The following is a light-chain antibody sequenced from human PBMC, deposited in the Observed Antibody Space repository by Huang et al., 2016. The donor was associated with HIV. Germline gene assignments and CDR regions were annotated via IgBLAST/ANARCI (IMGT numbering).Light chain of an antibody. CDR2: DAS. V-gene: IGKV1-33*01. CDR1: QDITNN. CDR3: QQSYNLPRT. J-gene: IGKJ3*01. Sequence: DIQMTQSPSSLSASVGDRVTITCQASQDITNNLNWYQQKPGKAPNLLIYDASNLQTVDPSMFSGSASWTYFTLTISSLQPEDIATYYCQQSYNLPRTFGPGTKVDIK.